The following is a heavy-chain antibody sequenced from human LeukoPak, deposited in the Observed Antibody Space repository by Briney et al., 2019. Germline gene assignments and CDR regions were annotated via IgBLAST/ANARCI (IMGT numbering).Heavy chain of an antibody. J-gene: IGHJ6*03. Sequence: GESPKIFSKGFGYSFISYWIGWGRHMPGEGLEGMGRNYPGDCDTKYSPSLQGRVTISADKSNSHAYLQWSSLTAADTAVYYCATQTSSRGSGDYYYYMDVWGKETTVTVPS. CDR1: GYSFISYW. V-gene: IGHV5-51*01. D-gene: IGHD6-13*01. CDR2: NYPGDCDT. CDR3: ATQTSSRGSGDYYYYMDV.